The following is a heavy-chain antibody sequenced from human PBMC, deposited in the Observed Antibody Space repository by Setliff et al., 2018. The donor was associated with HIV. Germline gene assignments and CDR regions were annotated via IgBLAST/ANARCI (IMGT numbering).Heavy chain of an antibody. CDR1: GFTFSSYW. CDR3: TTDLGGSYHGWNY. V-gene: IGHV3-15*01. J-gene: IGHJ4*02. D-gene: IGHD1-26*01. Sequence: GGSLRLSCAASGFTFSSYWMHWVRQVPGKGLEWVGRGYTKTDGGTTDYAAPVKGRFTISRDDSKNTLYLQMNSLKTEDTAVYYCTTDLGGSYHGWNYWGQGTLVTVSS. CDR2: GYTKTDGGTT.